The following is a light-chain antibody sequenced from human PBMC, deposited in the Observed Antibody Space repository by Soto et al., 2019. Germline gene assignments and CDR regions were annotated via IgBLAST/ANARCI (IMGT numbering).Light chain of an antibody. CDR1: QSVRSN. CDR3: QQSNNWPGT. V-gene: IGKV3-15*01. Sequence: EIVMTRSPATLSVSPGERATLSCRASQSVRSNLAWYQQKPGQAPRLLIYGASTRATGIPDRFSGSGSGTEFTLTISSLQSEDFAVYYCQQSNNWPGTFGQGTKLEIK. CDR2: GAS. J-gene: IGKJ2*01.